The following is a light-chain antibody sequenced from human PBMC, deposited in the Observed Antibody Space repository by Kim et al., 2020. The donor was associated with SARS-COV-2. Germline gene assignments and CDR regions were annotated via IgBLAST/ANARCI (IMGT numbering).Light chain of an antibody. CDR2: DAS. Sequence: PGERATLSCRASQSISSSLAWYQQKPGQAPRLLICDASDRATGIPARFSGSGSGTDFTLTISSLEPEDFAVYYCLQRSDWPLTFGGGTKVDIK. CDR1: QSISSS. J-gene: IGKJ4*01. CDR3: LQRSDWPLT. V-gene: IGKV3-11*01.